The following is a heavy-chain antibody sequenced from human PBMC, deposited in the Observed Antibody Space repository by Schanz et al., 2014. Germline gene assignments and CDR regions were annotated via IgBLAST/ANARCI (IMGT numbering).Heavy chain of an antibody. CDR2: SKADGGTT. CDR3: TTHGLGYYFDY. J-gene: IGHJ4*02. D-gene: IGHD3-10*01. Sequence: EVQLVESGGGLVKPGDSLRLSCAASGFTFSNAWMKSKADGGTTDYPAPVKGRFIISRDDSKNTLYLQMNSLKTEDTAVYYCTTHGLGYYFDYWGQGTLVPVSS. CDR1: GFTFSNAW. V-gene: IGHV3-15*01.